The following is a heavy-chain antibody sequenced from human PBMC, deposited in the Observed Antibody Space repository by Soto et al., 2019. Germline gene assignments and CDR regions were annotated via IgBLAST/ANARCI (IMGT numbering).Heavy chain of an antibody. V-gene: IGHV1-3*01. Sequence: QVPLVQSGAEVKKPGASVKVSCKASGYTFTSYAMHSVRQAPGQRLEWMGWINAGNGNTKYSKKFQGRVTITRDTSANTAYMELSSLRSEDTAVYYCPREHDPPRIAVAGHPDYWGQGARVTVSS. CDR1: GYTFTSYA. D-gene: IGHD6-19*01. CDR2: INAGNGNT. CDR3: PREHDPPRIAVAGHPDY. J-gene: IGHJ4*02.